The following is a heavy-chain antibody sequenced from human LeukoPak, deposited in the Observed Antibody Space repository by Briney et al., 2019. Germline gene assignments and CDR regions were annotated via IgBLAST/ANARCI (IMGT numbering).Heavy chain of an antibody. V-gene: IGHV3-30*03. CDR1: GFTFSSYG. D-gene: IGHD2-15*01. J-gene: IGHJ6*02. CDR2: ISYDGSNK. Sequence: PGGSLRLSCAASGFTFSSYGMHWVRQAPGKGLEWVAVISYDGSNKYYADSVKGRFTISRDNSKNTLYLQMHSLRAEDTAVYYCARKVAYYYGMDVWGQGTTVTVSS. CDR3: ARKVAYYYGMDV.